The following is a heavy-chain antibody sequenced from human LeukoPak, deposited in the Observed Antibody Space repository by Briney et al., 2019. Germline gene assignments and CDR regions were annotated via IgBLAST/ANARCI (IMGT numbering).Heavy chain of an antibody. D-gene: IGHD7-27*01. CDR2: IHAGGTA. CDR1: GFTVSSNY. Sequence: GGSLRLSCAASGFTVSSNYMTWVRQAPGKGLEWVSVIHAGGTAYYADSVKGRFTISRDNSRNTLYLLMNSLRAEDTALYYCARAFTWANWYFDLWGRGTLVTVSS. J-gene: IGHJ2*01. CDR3: ARAFTWANWYFDL. V-gene: IGHV3-53*01.